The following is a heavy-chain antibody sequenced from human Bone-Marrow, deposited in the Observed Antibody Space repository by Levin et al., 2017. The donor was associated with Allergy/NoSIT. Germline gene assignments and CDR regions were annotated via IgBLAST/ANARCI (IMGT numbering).Heavy chain of an antibody. CDR2: IHCGNSDA. J-gene: IGHJ4*02. CDR3: ARYDSRPSSVGNDY. CDR1: GYSFVDYW. D-gene: IGHD3-22*01. V-gene: IGHV5-51*01. Sequence: PEASVKVSCQGSGYSFVDYWIGWVRQMPGKGLEWMGVIHCGNSDARYGPSFRGQVTLSADRSVNTAYLQWNSLRASDTAMYYCARYDSRPSSVGNDYWGQGTLVTVTS.